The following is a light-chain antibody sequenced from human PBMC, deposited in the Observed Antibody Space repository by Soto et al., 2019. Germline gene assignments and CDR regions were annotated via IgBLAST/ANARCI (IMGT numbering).Light chain of an antibody. J-gene: IGLJ1*01. CDR3: SSFTSSTTYV. Sequence: QSVLTQSASVSGSPGQSITISCTGTSSDVGNYNYVSWYQQHPGEVPKLIIFNVNNRPSGVSNRCSGSKSGNTASLTISGLQAEDEADYYCSSFTSSTTYVFGTGTKVTV. CDR1: SSDVGNYNY. CDR2: NVN. V-gene: IGLV2-14*01.